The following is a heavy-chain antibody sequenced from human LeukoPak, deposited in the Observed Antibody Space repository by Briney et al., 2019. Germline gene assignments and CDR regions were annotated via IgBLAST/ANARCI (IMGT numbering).Heavy chain of an antibody. Sequence: SETLSLTCTVSGGSLSSYYWSWIRQPPGKGLEWIGYIYYSGSTNYNPSLKSRVTISVDTSKNQFSLKLSSVTAADTAVYYCARRRSSFLPISAFDIWGQGTMVTVSS. CDR1: GGSLSSYY. CDR3: ARRRSSFLPISAFDI. D-gene: IGHD2-2*01. J-gene: IGHJ3*02. CDR2: IYYSGST. V-gene: IGHV4-59*01.